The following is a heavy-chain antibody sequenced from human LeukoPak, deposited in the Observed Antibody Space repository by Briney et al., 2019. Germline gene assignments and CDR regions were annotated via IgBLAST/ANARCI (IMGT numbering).Heavy chain of an antibody. V-gene: IGHV4-4*07. D-gene: IGHD6-13*01. CDR1: GASISNY. CDR2: IYASGNT. J-gene: IGHJ6*03. Sequence: PSETLSLTCSVSGASISNYWTWIRQPAGKGLEWIGRIYASGNTDYNPSLKSRVTMSVDTSKNQFSLKLSSVTAADTAVYYCARDAPIAAAGDYYMDVWGKGTTVTVSS. CDR3: ARDAPIAAAGDYYMDV.